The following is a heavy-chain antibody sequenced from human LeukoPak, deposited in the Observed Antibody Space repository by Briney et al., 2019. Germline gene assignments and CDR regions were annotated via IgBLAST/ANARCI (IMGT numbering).Heavy chain of an antibody. Sequence: PGGSLRLSCAASGFIASSNYMSGVRQAPGKGVECVSDMYSGGSTYYADSVKGRFTIARDNSKNTLYLQMNSLRAEDTAMYYCARGKDNAFDIWGQGTMVTVSS. CDR2: MYSGGST. D-gene: IGHD2-15*01. V-gene: IGHV3-53*01. CDR1: GFIASSNY. J-gene: IGHJ3*02. CDR3: ARGKDNAFDI.